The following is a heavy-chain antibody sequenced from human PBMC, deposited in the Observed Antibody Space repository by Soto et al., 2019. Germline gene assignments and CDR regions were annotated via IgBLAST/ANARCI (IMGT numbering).Heavy chain of an antibody. J-gene: IGHJ5*02. CDR1: GGSISSGNYY. CDR3: ARVFSDRSSSFDP. D-gene: IGHD6-13*01. CDR2: IYYSGST. Sequence: SETLSLTCTVSGGSISSGNYYWSWIRQHPGKGLEWIGYIYYSGSTSYNPSLKSRVTISVDTSKNHFSLKLSSVTAADTAVYYCARVFSDRSSSFDPWGQGTLVTVSS. V-gene: IGHV4-31*03.